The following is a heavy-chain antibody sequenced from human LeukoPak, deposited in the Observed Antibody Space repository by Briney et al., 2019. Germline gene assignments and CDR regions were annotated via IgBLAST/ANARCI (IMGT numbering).Heavy chain of an antibody. V-gene: IGHV3-21*01. J-gene: IGHJ4*02. Sequence: PGGSLRLSCAASGFTFSSYSMNWVRQAPGKGLDWVSSISSSSSYIYYADSVKGRFTISRDNAKNSLYLQMNSLRAEDTAVYYCAREDTIFGVVIRYPDYWGQGTLVTVSS. CDR2: ISSSSSYI. CDR1: GFTFSSYS. D-gene: IGHD3-3*01. CDR3: AREDTIFGVVIRYPDY.